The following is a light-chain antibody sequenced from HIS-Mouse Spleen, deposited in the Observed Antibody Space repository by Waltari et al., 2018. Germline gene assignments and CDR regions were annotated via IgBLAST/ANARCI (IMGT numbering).Light chain of an antibody. J-gene: IGKJ1*01. CDR1: QSISSW. V-gene: IGKV1-5*03. CDR3: QQYNSYWT. CDR2: KAS. Sequence: DIQMTQSPSTLSASVGDRVTITCRASQSISSWLAWYQQKPGKAPKPLIYKASSLESGVPSRFSGSGSGTEFTLTISSLQPNDFAAYYCQQYNSYWTFGQGTKVEIK.